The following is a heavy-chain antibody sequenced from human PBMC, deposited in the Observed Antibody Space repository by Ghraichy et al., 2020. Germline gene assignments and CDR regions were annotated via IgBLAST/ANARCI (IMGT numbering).Heavy chain of an antibody. D-gene: IGHD4-17*01. Sequence: SETLSLTCAVYGGSFSGYYCSWIRQPPGKGLEWIGEINHSGSTNYNPSLKSRVTISVDTSKNQFSLKLSSVTAADTAVYYCARGFRGDYYWGQGTLVTVSS. CDR2: INHSGST. J-gene: IGHJ4*02. CDR1: GGSFSGYY. CDR3: ARGFRGDYY. V-gene: IGHV4-34*01.